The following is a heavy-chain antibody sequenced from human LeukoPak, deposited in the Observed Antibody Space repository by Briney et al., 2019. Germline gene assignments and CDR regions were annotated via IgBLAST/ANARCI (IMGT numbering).Heavy chain of an antibody. D-gene: IGHD2-2*01. CDR1: GGSFSGYY. CDR2: INHSGST. J-gene: IGHJ5*02. CDR3: ARHLPGYCSSTSCSKHGGNWFDP. V-gene: IGHV4-34*01. Sequence: SETLSLTCAVYGGSFSGYYWSWIRQPPGKGLEWIGEINHSGSTNYNPSLKSRATISVDTSKNQFSLKLSSVTAADTAVYYCARHLPGYCSSTSCSKHGGNWFDPWGQGTLVTVSS.